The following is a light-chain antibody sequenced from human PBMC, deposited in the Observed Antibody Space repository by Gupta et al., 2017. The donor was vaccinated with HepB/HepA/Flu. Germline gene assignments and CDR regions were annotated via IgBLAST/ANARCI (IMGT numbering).Light chain of an antibody. J-gene: IGKJ4*01. CDR3: LQDYDFPLT. CDR1: PSALYRSNKMNY. CDR2: WAS. V-gene: IGKV4-1*01. Sequence: DIVMTQLPDSLAVSLGERATINCKSSPSALYRSNKMNYLAWYQKKLGQPPKLLIYWASNRESGVPDRFSGSGSGTDFTLTISSLQAEDVAVYYCLQDYDFPLTLGGGTKVEIK.